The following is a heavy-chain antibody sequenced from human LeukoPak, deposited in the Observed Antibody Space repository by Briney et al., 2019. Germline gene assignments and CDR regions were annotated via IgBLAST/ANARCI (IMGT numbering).Heavy chain of an antibody. CDR2: ISYDGSNK. V-gene: IGHV3-30*04. Sequence: PGGSLRLSCAASGFTFSSYAMHWVRQAPGKGLEWVAVISYDGSNKYYADSVKGRFTISRDNSKNTLYLQMNSLRAEDTAVYYCARDVYVAPRTEKYYYYYGMDVWGQGTTVTVSS. CDR3: ARDVYVAPRTEKYYYYYGMDV. CDR1: GFTFSSYA. D-gene: IGHD5-12*01. J-gene: IGHJ6*02.